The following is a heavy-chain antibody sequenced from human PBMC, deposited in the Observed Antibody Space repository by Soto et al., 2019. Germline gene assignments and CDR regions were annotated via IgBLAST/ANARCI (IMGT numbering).Heavy chain of an antibody. CDR2: ITSKSTTI. V-gene: IGHV3-48*01. D-gene: IGHD5-12*01. CDR1: GFTFTSYS. J-gene: IGHJ4*02. Sequence: PGGSLRLSCAASGFTFTSYSMNWVRQAPGQGLEWVSYITSKSTTIKYADSVKGRFTVSRDNAKNSPYLQMNSLRAEDTAFYYCARDRDGYNYDYWGQGTLVTVSS. CDR3: ARDRDGYNYDY.